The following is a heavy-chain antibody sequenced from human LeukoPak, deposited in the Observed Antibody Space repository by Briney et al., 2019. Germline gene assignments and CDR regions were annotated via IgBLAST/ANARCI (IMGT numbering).Heavy chain of an antibody. D-gene: IGHD2-21*02. V-gene: IGHV3-30*18. Sequence: PGGSLRLSCAASGFTFSSYGMHWVRQAPGKGLEWVAVISYDGSNKYYADSVKGRFTISRDNSKNTLYLQMNSLRAEDTAVYYCAKGNLVVVTAMYFDYWGQGTLVTVSS. CDR2: ISYDGSNK. CDR1: GFTFSSYG. CDR3: AKGNLVVVTAMYFDY. J-gene: IGHJ4*02.